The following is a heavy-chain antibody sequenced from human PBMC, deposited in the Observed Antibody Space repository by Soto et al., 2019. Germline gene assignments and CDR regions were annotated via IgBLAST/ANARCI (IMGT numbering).Heavy chain of an antibody. CDR3: AKLNDILTGYHDY. CDR1: GFTFTSYA. V-gene: IGHV3-23*01. J-gene: IGHJ4*02. D-gene: IGHD3-9*01. Sequence: GGSLRLSCAASGFTFTSYAMNWVRQAPGKGLEWVSIISGSGFNTYYADSVKGRFTISRDNSKNTLYLQMSSLIADDTAVYYCAKLNDILTGYHDYWGQGTLVTGSS. CDR2: ISGSGFNT.